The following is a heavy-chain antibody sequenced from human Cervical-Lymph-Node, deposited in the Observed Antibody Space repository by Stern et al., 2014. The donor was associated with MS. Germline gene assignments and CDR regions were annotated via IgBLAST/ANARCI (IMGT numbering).Heavy chain of an antibody. CDR3: AKDLGGSYYHYYYGMDV. CDR2: ISYDGSNQ. CDR1: GFTFSSYG. V-gene: IGHV3-30*18. D-gene: IGHD1-26*01. Sequence: VQLEESGGGVVQPGRSLRLSCAASGFTFSSYGMHWVRQAPGKGLEWVAVISYDGSNQYYADSVKGRFTISRDNSKNTLYLQMNSLRAEDTAVYYCAKDLGGSYYHYYYGMDVWGQGTTVTVSS. J-gene: IGHJ6*02.